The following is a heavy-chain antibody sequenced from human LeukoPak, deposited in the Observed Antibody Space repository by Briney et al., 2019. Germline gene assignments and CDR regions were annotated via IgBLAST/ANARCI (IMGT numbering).Heavy chain of an antibody. CDR3: ARNWNDVLHY. D-gene: IGHD1-1*01. CDR2: ISSSSSYT. J-gene: IGHJ4*02. Sequence: GGSLRLSCAASGLTFSDYYMSWIRQAPGKGLEWVSYISSSSSYTNYADSVKGRFTISRDNAKNSLYLQMNSLRADDTAVYYCARNWNDVLHYWGQGTLVTVSS. CDR1: GLTFSDYY. V-gene: IGHV3-11*03.